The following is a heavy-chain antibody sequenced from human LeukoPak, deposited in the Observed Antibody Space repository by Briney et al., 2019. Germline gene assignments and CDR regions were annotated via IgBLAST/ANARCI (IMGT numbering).Heavy chain of an antibody. CDR3: EEDVYGDYGGPDY. D-gene: IGHD4-17*01. J-gene: IGHJ4*02. V-gene: IGHV3-23*01. CDR2: IRASDGSP. CDR1: GFPLGTYA. Sequence: GGSLRLSCAASGFPLGTYAMSWVRQAPGKGLEWVSSIRASDGSPYYADSVRGRFAISRDNSKNTLYLQMNSLRAEDTAVYYCEEDVYGDYGGPDYWGQGTLVTVSS.